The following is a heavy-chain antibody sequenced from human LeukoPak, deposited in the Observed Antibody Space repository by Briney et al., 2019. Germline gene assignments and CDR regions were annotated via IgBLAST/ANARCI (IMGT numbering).Heavy chain of an antibody. V-gene: IGHV4-39*07. D-gene: IGHD6-13*01. J-gene: IGHJ5*02. CDR2: IYYSGST. CDR3: ARDKAAGIFDP. CDR1: GGSISSSSYY. Sequence: PSETPSLTCTVSGGSISSSSYYWGWIRQPPGKGLEWIGSIYYSGSTYYNPSLKSRVTISVDTSKNQFSLKLSSVTAADTAVYYCARDKAAGIFDPWGQGTLVTVSS.